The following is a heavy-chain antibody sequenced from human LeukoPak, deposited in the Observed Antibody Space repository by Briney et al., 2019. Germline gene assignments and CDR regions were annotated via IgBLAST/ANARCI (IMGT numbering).Heavy chain of an antibody. Sequence: PGGSLRLSCAATGYSFKDYGMHWVRHPPGKGLEWVSAINWNGGGTDYADSVKGRFTIFRDNAKNFLYLQLSSLRPEDTALYYCAKHLTATNTYIFFGLDVWGQGTSVTVSS. CDR1: GYSFKDYG. D-gene: IGHD1-26*01. CDR2: INWNGGGT. CDR3: AKHLTATNTYIFFGLDV. V-gene: IGHV3-9*01. J-gene: IGHJ6*02.